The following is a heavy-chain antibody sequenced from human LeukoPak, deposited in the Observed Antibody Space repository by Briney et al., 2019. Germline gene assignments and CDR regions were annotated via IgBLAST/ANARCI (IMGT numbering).Heavy chain of an antibody. J-gene: IGHJ4*02. Sequence: PGGSLRLSCAVSGFTFSRYGMHWVRQAPGKGLEWVAVIWDDGSNEFYADSVKGRFTISRDNSKNTLFLQMNSLRAEDTAVYYCARDLSKLIAHWGQGTLVTVSS. V-gene: IGHV3-33*01. CDR1: GFTFSRYG. CDR3: ARDLSKLIAH. D-gene: IGHD2-21*01. CDR2: IWDDGSNE.